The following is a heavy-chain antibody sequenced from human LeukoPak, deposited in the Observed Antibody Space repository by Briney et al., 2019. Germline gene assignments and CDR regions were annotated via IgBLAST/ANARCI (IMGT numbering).Heavy chain of an antibody. J-gene: IGHJ4*02. CDR3: ARHKVGDYYDSSGYLGGPDY. V-gene: IGHV4-39*01. CDR2: IYYSGST. Sequence: SETLSLTCTVSGGSISSSSYYWGWIRQPPGKGLEWIGSIYYSGSTYYNPSLKSRVTISVDTSKNQFSLKLSSVTAADTAVYYCARHKVGDYYDSSGYLGGPDYWGQGTLVTVSS. CDR1: GGSISSSSYY. D-gene: IGHD3-22*01.